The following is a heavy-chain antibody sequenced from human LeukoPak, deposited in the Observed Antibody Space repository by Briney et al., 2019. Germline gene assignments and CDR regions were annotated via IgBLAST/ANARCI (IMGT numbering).Heavy chain of an antibody. Sequence: GGSLRLSCAASGFTFDDYAMHWVRQAPGKGLEWVSGISWNSGSIGYADSVKGRFTISRDNAKNSLYLQMNSLRAEDTALYYCAKGGEVVVPAALENWGQGTLSPSPQ. D-gene: IGHD2-2*01. CDR1: GFTFDDYA. CDR2: ISWNSGSI. J-gene: IGHJ4*02. V-gene: IGHV3-9*01. CDR3: AKGGEVVVPAALEN.